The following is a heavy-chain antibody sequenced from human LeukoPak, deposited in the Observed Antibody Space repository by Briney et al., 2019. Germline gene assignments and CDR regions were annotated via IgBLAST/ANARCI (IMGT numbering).Heavy chain of an antibody. CDR2: INHSGST. Sequence: SETLSLTCAVYGGSLSGYYWSWIRQPPGKGLEWIGEINHSGSTNYNPSLKSRVTISVDTSKNQFSLKLSSVTAAETAVYYCARVPHRKGTAYDYWGQGTLVTVSS. CDR1: GGSLSGYY. J-gene: IGHJ4*02. D-gene: IGHD1-1*01. V-gene: IGHV4-34*01. CDR3: ARVPHRKGTAYDY.